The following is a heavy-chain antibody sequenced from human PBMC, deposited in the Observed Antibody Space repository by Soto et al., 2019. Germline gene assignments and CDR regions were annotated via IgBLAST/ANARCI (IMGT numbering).Heavy chain of an antibody. Sequence: QVQLVQSGAEVKKPGSSVKVSCKASGGTFSSYAISWVRQAPGQGLDGMGGIIPISDTTNYAQKFQGRVTITADESTSTAYMELSSQRSEDTAVYYCARSQGSSTSLEIYYYYYYGMDVWGQGTTVTVSS. CDR2: IIPISDTT. CDR3: ARSQGSSTSLEIYYYYYYGMDV. CDR1: GGTFSSYA. V-gene: IGHV1-69*01. J-gene: IGHJ6*02. D-gene: IGHD2-2*01.